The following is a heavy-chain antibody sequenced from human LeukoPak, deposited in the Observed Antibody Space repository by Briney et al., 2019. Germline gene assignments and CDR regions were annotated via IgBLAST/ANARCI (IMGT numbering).Heavy chain of an antibody. V-gene: IGHV3-23*01. J-gene: IGHJ4*02. CDR2: ISGSGGST. CDR1: GFTFRSYG. D-gene: IGHD5-18*01. CDR3: AKDLRYSYGALDY. Sequence: PGGSLRLSCAASGFTFRSYGMSWVRQAPGKGLEWVSAISGSGGSTYYADSVKGRFTISRDNSKNTLYLQMNSLRAEDTAVYYCAKDLRYSYGALDYWGQGTLVTVSS.